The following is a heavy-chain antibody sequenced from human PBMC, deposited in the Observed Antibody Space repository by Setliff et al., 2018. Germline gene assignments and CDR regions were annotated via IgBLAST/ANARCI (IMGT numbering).Heavy chain of an antibody. Sequence: HPGGSLRLSCAVSGFTFSSYWMHWVRQAPGKGLVCVSRVKSDGTYTNYADSVKGRFTISRDYAKNSLYLQMNSLRDEDTAIYFCAKCTSWDSHYTYFDYWGQGALVTVSS. V-gene: IGHV3-74*01. CDR2: VKSDGTYT. D-gene: IGHD4-4*01. CDR1: GFTFSSYW. J-gene: IGHJ4*02. CDR3: AKCTSWDSHYTYFDY.